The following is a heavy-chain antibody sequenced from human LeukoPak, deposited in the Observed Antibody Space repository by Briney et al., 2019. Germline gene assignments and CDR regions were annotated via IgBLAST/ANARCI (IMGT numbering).Heavy chain of an antibody. D-gene: IGHD5-18*01. CDR3: AKERGTAMVRSYYMDV. J-gene: IGHJ6*03. CDR1: GFTLSSYA. CDR2: VSYDGSNK. Sequence: GRSLRLSCAASGFTLSSYAMHWVRQAPGKGLEWVAVVSYDGSNKYYGDSVKGRFTISRDNFKNTLYLQMNSLRAEDTAVYYCAKERGTAMVRSYYMDVWGKGTTVTVSS. V-gene: IGHV3-30*04.